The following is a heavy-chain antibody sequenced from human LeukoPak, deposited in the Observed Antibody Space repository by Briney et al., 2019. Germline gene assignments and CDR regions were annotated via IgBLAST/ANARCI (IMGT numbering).Heavy chain of an antibody. J-gene: IGHJ3*02. V-gene: IGHV3-21*01. CDR2: ISSSSSYI. CDR3: AREATDAFDI. Sequence: RGSLRLSCAASGFTFSSYRMNGVRQAPGKGLEWVSYISSSSSYIYYEDSVKGRFTISRDNAKNSLYLQMNSLRAEDTAVYYCAREATDAFDIWGQGTMVTVSS. CDR1: GFTFSSYR.